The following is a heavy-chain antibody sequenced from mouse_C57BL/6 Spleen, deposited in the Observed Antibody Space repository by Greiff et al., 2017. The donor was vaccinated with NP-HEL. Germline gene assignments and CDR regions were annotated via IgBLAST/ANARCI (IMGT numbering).Heavy chain of an antibody. CDR2: IYIGNGYT. CDR3: ARITTVVADWYFDV. CDR1: GYTFTSYG. J-gene: IGHJ1*03. D-gene: IGHD1-1*01. Sequence: VQLKQSGAELVRPGSSVKMSCKTSGYTFTSYGINWVKQRPGQGLEWIGYIYIGNGYTEYNEKFKGKATLTSDTSSSTAYMQLSSLTSEDSAIYFWARITTVVADWYFDVWGTGTTVTVSS. V-gene: IGHV1-58*01.